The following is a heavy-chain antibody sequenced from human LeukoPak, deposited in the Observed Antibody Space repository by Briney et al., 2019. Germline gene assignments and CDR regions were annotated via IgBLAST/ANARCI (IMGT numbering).Heavy chain of an antibody. CDR2: ISSSSSTI. Sequence: AGGSLRLSCAASGFTFSTYSMNWVRQAPGKGLEWVSYISSSSSTIYYADSVRGRFTISRDNAKNSLYLQMNSLRAEDTAVYYCAKAVVVAAKGVGYFDYWGQGTLVTVSS. J-gene: IGHJ4*02. D-gene: IGHD2-15*01. V-gene: IGHV3-48*01. CDR1: GFTFSTYS. CDR3: AKAVVVAAKGVGYFDY.